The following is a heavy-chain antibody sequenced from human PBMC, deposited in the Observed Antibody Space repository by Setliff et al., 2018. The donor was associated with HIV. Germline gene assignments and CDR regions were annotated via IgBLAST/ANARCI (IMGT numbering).Heavy chain of an antibody. CDR3: ARGRYRSRWYASDHYYIDV. J-gene: IGHJ6*03. D-gene: IGHD6-13*01. Sequence: SETLSLTCTVSGGSISSSSYYWGWIRQPPGKGLQWIGSIYYRGSTYYNPSLKSRVTISVDTSKNQYSLKLRSVTAADTALYYCARGRYRSRWYASDHYYIDVWGKGTTVTVS. CDR2: IYYRGST. CDR1: GGSISSSSYY. V-gene: IGHV4-39*01.